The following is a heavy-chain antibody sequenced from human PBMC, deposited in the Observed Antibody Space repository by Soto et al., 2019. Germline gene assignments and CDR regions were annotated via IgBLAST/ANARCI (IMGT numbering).Heavy chain of an antibody. CDR1: GGTFNDYA. Sequence: VQVSCKASGGTFNDYAINWVRQAPGQGLEWMGGIIPLFGAPNYAQKFQGRVTITADESTSTAYMELSSLRSEDTAVYYCARRDYHDSSGYSSDYWGQGTQVTVSS. D-gene: IGHD3-22*01. CDR2: IIPLFGAP. V-gene: IGHV1-69*13. CDR3: ARRDYHDSSGYSSDY. J-gene: IGHJ4*02.